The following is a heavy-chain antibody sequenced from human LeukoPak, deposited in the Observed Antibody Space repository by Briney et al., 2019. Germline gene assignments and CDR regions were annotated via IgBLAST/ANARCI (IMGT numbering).Heavy chain of an antibody. CDR2: INPNSGGT. Sequence: GASVKVSCKASGYTFTGYYMHWVRQAPGQGLEWMGWINPNSGGTNYAQKFQGRVTMTRDTSTSTAYMELSRLRSDDTAVYYCARAAASVGATVDYWGQGTLVTVSS. CDR3: ARAAASVGATVDY. J-gene: IGHJ4*02. V-gene: IGHV1-2*02. D-gene: IGHD1-26*01. CDR1: GYTFTGYY.